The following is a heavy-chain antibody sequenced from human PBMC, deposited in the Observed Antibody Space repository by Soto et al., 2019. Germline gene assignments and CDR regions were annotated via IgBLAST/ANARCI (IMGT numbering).Heavy chain of an antibody. D-gene: IGHD4-17*01. Sequence: QVQLQESGPGLVKPSQTLSLTCTVSGGSISSGGYYWSWIRQHPGKGLEWIGYIYYSGSTYYNPSLKRRVTISVDTSKHHFSLKLSSVTAADTAVYYCARSSQSTVTTFAYWGQGTLVTVSS. J-gene: IGHJ4*02. CDR3: ARSSQSTVTTFAY. V-gene: IGHV4-31*03. CDR1: GGSISSGGYY. CDR2: IYYSGST.